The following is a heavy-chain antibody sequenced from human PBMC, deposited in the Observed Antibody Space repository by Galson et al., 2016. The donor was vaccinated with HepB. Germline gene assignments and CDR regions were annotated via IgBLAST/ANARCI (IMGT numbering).Heavy chain of an antibody. CDR1: GFTFNTYA. J-gene: IGHJ3*01. V-gene: IGHV3-23*01. CDR2: FSGRGDST. Sequence: SLRLSCAATGFTFNTYAMAWVRQAPGKGLEWVSGFSGRGDSTYYADSVKGRFTISRDNSKSTLYLQMSSLRVEDTALYYCFVDHGGLDCFDFWGQGTMVTVSS. CDR3: FVDHGGLDCFDF. D-gene: IGHD4-23*01.